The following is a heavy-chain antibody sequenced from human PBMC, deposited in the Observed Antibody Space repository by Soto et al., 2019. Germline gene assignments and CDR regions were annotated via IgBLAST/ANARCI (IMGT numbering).Heavy chain of an antibody. CDR1: GFTFSSYS. V-gene: IGHV3-21*01. CDR2: ISSSSSYI. Sequence: EVQLVESGGGLVKPGGSLRLSCAASGFTFSSYSMNWVRQAPGKGLEWVSSISSSSSYIYYADSVKGRFAISRDNAKNSLYLQMNSLRAEDTAVYYCATSNSYSSSPPGDYWGQGTLVTVSS. J-gene: IGHJ4*02. CDR3: ATSNSYSSSPPGDY. D-gene: IGHD6-6*01.